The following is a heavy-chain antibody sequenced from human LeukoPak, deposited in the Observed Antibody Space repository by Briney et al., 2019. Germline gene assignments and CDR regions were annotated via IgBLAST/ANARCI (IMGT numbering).Heavy chain of an antibody. Sequence: GGSLRLSCAASGFTFSSYSMNWVRQAPGKGLEWVSSISSSSSYIYYADSVKGRFTISRDNAKNSLYLQMNSLRAEDTAVYYCARDPGGYYFWSGGGHPYYMDVWGKGTTVTVSS. J-gene: IGHJ6*03. D-gene: IGHD3-3*01. CDR1: GFTFSSYS. CDR3: ARDPGGYYFWSGGGHPYYMDV. V-gene: IGHV3-21*01. CDR2: ISSSSSYI.